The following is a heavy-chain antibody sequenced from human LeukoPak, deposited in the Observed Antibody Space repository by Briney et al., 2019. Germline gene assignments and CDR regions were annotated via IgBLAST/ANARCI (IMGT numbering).Heavy chain of an antibody. CDR3: AREDNYFDY. CDR1: GGSISSSSYY. D-gene: IGHD2-15*01. CDR2: IYYGGST. V-gene: IGHV4-39*07. J-gene: IGHJ4*02. Sequence: SETLSLTCTVSGGSISSSSYYWGWIRQPPGKGLEWIGSIYYGGSTYYNPSLKSRVTISVDTSKNQFSLKLSSVTAADTAVYYCAREDNYFDYWGQGTLVTVSS.